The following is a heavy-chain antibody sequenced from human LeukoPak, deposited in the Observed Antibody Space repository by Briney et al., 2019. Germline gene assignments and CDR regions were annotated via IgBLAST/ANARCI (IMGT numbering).Heavy chain of an antibody. CDR1: GFTFSSYW. J-gene: IGHJ4*02. Sequence: PGGSLRLSCAASGFTFSSYWMHWVRQVSGKGLVWVSRINSDGSSTTYADSVKGRFTISRDNAKNTLYLQMSSLRAEDTAVYYCATLGENRDSGYYFDSWGQGTLVTVSS. CDR2: INSDGSST. CDR3: ATLGENRDSGYYFDS. V-gene: IGHV3-74*01. D-gene: IGHD3-10*01.